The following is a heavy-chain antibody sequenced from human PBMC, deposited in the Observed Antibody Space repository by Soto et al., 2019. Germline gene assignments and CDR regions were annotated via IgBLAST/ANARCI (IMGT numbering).Heavy chain of an antibody. CDR1: GFTFSSYS. CDR3: ARDVSRDGYYGFNY. D-gene: IGHD3-10*01. J-gene: IGHJ4*02. Sequence: GGSLRLSCAASGFTFSSYSMNWVRQAPGKGLEWVSYISSSSSTIYYADSVKGRFTISRDNAKNSLYLQMNSLRDEDTAVYYCARDVSRDGYYGFNYWGRGTLVTVSS. V-gene: IGHV3-48*02. CDR2: ISSSSSTI.